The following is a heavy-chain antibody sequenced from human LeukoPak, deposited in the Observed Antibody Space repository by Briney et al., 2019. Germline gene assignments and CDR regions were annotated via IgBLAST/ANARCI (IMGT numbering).Heavy chain of an antibody. CDR2: FSRIGTTQ. D-gene: IGHD1-26*01. Sequence: GGSLRLSCAPSGFTFSGYEMTWVRQAPGKGLHGISAFSRIGTTQNLGDSVKGRFTISRDNTKNSLYLQMNSLRAEDTAVYYCARWPNVGPTYYFDSWGQGALVTVSS. CDR1: GFTFSGYE. CDR3: ARWPNVGPTYYFDS. V-gene: IGHV3-48*03. J-gene: IGHJ4*02.